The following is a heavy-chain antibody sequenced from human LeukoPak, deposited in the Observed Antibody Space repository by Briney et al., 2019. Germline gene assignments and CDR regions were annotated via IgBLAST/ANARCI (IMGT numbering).Heavy chain of an antibody. CDR1: GDSVSSNSAA. J-gene: IGHJ4*02. D-gene: IGHD3-10*01. Sequence: SQTLSLTCDISGDSVSSNSAAWNWLRQSPSRGLEWLGSRYYNSKWYSDYAVSVKSRISINPDTSQNQFSLQLNSVTPEDTALYNRATAASPYYYGSGSYYSRFDYWGQGTLVTVSS. V-gene: IGHV6-1*01. CDR3: ATAASPYYYGSGSYYSRFDY. CDR2: RYYNSKWYS.